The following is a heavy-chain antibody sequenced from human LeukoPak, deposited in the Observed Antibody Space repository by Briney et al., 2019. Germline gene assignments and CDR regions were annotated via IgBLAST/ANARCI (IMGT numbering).Heavy chain of an antibody. Sequence: GGSQRLSCAASGFTFSSYAMSWVRQAPGKGLEWVSAMSGSGGSTYYADSVKDRFTISRDNSKNTLYLQMNSLRAADTAVYYCAKHSGGWHATNFDYWGQGTLVTVSS. D-gene: IGHD6-19*01. CDR1: GFTFSSYA. CDR2: MSGSGGST. J-gene: IGHJ4*02. V-gene: IGHV3-23*01. CDR3: AKHSGGWHATNFDY.